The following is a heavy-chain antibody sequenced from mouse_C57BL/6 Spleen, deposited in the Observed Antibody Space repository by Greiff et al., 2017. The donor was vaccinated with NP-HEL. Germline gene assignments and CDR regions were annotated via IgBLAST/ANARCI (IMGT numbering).Heavy chain of an antibody. V-gene: IGHV5-12*01. CDR3: ARRGITTVVFDY. D-gene: IGHD1-1*01. CDR2: ISNGGGST. Sequence: EVKLMESGGGLVQPGGSLKLSCAASGFTFSDYYMYWVRQTPEKRLEWVAYISNGGGSTYYPDTVKGRFTISRDNAKNTLYLQMSRLKSEDTAMYYCARRGITTVVFDYWGQGTTLTVSS. J-gene: IGHJ2*01. CDR1: GFTFSDYY.